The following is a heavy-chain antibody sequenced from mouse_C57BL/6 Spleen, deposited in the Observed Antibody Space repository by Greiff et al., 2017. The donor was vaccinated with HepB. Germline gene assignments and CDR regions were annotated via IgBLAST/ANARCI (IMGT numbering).Heavy chain of an antibody. D-gene: IGHD3-2*02. CDR1: GYTFTSYW. CDR2: IDPNSGGT. CDR3: ARKAQAGSYYAMDY. Sequence: VQLQQPGAELVKPGASVKLSCKASGYTFTSYWMHWVKQGPGRGLEWIGRIDPNSGGTKYNEKFKSKATLTVDKPSSTAYMQLSSLTSEDSAVYYCARKAQAGSYYAMDYWGQGTSVTVSS. V-gene: IGHV1-72*01. J-gene: IGHJ4*01.